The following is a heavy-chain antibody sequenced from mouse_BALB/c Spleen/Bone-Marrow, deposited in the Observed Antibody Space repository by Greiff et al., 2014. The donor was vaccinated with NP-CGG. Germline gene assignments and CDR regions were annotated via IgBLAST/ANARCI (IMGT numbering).Heavy chain of an antibody. CDR3: ARVTTAWFAY. CDR1: GFTFTDYY. V-gene: IGHV7-3*02. CDR2: IRNKANGYTT. D-gene: IGHD1-1*01. Sequence: EVMLVESGGGLVQPGGSLRLSCATSGFTFTDYYMSWVRQPPGKALEWLGLIRNKANGYTTEYSASVKGRFTISRDNSQSILYLQMNTLRAEDSATYYCARVTTAWFAYWGQGTLVTVSA. J-gene: IGHJ3*01.